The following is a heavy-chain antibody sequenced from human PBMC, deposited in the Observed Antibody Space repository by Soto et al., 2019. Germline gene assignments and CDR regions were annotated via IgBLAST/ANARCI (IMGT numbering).Heavy chain of an antibody. CDR1: GFSLSTSGVG. J-gene: IGHJ4*02. CDR2: IYWDDDK. V-gene: IGHV2-5*02. D-gene: IGHD4-4*01. CDR3: AHRLGYSDYFDY. Sequence: GSGPTLVNPTQTLTLTCTFSGFSLSTSGVGVGWIRQPPGKALEWLALIYWDDDKRYRSSLESGLTITKDTSENQVVLTMTNVDPVDTATYYCAHRLGYSDYFDYWGQGTLVTVSS.